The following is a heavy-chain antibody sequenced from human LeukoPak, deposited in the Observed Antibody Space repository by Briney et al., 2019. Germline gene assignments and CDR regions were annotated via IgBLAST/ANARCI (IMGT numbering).Heavy chain of an antibody. V-gene: IGHV3-7*01. CDR1: GFTVSQYW. J-gene: IGHJ3*02. D-gene: IGHD4-17*01. Sequence: TGGSLRLSCVASGFTVSQYWTTWVRQAPGKGLEWVAHINADGSERDSVDSGRGRFSISKDNAKNSVYLQLSSLRAEDTARYYCTRGHYGLDIWGQGTMVTVSS. CDR3: TRGHYGLDI. CDR2: INADGSER.